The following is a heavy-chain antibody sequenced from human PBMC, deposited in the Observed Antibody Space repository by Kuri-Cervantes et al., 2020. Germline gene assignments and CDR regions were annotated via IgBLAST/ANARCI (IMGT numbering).Heavy chain of an antibody. CDR1: GYTFTGYY. Sequence: ASVKVSCKASGYTFTGYYIHWVRQAPGQGLEWMGWINPNSGGTNSAPKFQGRVTMTTDTSTSTVYMELSSLRSEDTAVYYCARDGYYYDSSALVGDVNYYYYYYMDVWGKGTTVTVSS. D-gene: IGHD3-22*01. CDR3: ARDGYYYDSSALVGDVNYYYYYYMDV. J-gene: IGHJ6*03. V-gene: IGHV1-2*02. CDR2: INPNSGGT.